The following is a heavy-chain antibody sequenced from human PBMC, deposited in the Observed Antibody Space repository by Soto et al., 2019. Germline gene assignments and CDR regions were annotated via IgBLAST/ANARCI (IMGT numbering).Heavy chain of an antibody. CDR1: GFILSDCA. CDR3: ARDLSWGSNWYYYMDV. V-gene: IGHV3-48*01. Sequence: GGSLRLSCATSGFILSDCAMNWVRQAPGKGLEWVSYISSSSSVIDYADYVKGRFTVSRDKARNSLYLQMNSLRAEDTAVYYCARDLSWGSNWYYYMDVWGKGTTVTVSS. D-gene: IGHD7-27*01. J-gene: IGHJ6*03. CDR2: ISSSSSVI.